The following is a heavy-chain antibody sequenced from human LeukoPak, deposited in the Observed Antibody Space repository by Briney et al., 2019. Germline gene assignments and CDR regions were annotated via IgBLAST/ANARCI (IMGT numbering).Heavy chain of an antibody. CDR3: ARAGTIFGVVPNPSPFDY. CDR2: IYYSGST. J-gene: IGHJ4*02. D-gene: IGHD3-3*01. Sequence: SETLSLTCTVSGGSISSGGYYWSWIRQHPGKGLEWIGYIYYSGSTYYNPSLKCRVTISVDTSKNQFSLKLSSVTAADTAVYYCARAGTIFGVVPNPSPFDYWGQGTLVTVSS. V-gene: IGHV4-31*03. CDR1: GGSISSGGYY.